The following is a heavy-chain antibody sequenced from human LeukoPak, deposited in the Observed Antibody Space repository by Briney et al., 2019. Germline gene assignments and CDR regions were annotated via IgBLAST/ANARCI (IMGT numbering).Heavy chain of an antibody. Sequence: ASVKVSCKAAGYAFTSYCMHWVRQAPGQGLEWMGIINPSGGSTSYAQKFQGRVTMTRDTSTSTVYMELSSLRSEDTAVYYCAREGGDYYGGYFDYWGQGTLVTVSS. V-gene: IGHV1-46*01. CDR2: INPSGGST. D-gene: IGHD4-17*01. CDR3: AREGGDYYGGYFDY. J-gene: IGHJ4*02. CDR1: GYAFTSYC.